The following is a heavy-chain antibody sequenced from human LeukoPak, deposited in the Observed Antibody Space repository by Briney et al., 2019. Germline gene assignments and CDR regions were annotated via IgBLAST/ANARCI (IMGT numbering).Heavy chain of an antibody. CDR1: GFTFSSYA. Sequence: GGSLRLSCAASGFTFSSYAMSWVRQAPGKGLEWVSGISGSGGSTYYADSVKGRFTISRDNSENTLYLQMNRLRPEDTAVYYCAKYMYGYYYYGMDVWGQGTTVTVSS. D-gene: IGHD2-8*01. CDR3: AKYMYGYYYYGMDV. V-gene: IGHV3-23*01. J-gene: IGHJ6*02. CDR2: ISGSGGST.